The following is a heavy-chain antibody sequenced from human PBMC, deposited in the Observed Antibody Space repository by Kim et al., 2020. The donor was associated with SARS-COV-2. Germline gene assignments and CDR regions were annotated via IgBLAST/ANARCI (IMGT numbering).Heavy chain of an antibody. D-gene: IGHD1-26*01. Sequence: GGSLRLCCAASGFTFSGYWMTWVRLTPGKGLEWVANIKPDGSHGYYVDSVRGRFTISRDNTKNSLCLQLNSLTADDTAVYYCVGGGNYFVYWGQGTLVTV. V-gene: IGHV3-7*01. CDR2: IKPDGSHG. CDR3: VGGGNYFVY. CDR1: GFTFSGYW. J-gene: IGHJ4*02.